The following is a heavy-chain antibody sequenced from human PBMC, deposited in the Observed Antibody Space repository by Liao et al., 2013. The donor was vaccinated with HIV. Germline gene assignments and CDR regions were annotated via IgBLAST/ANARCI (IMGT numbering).Heavy chain of an antibody. CDR3: ARTRAQIIRGSSSPFDY. CDR1: GGSFSSHY. V-gene: IGHV4-34*02. Sequence: QVQLQQWGAGLLKPSETLSLTCAVYGGSFSSHYWSWIRQSPREGAWSGLGKVKHSGSTTHNPSLKSRVTMSVDTSKKQFSLKLSSVTAADTAIYYCARTRAQIIRGSSSPFDYWGQGILVTVS. J-gene: IGHJ4*02. D-gene: IGHD3-10*01. CDR2: VKHSGST.